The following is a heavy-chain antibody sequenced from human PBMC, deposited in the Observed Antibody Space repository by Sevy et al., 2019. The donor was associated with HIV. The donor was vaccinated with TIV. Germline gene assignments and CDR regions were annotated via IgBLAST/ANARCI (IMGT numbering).Heavy chain of an antibody. CDR1: GYTFTSYR. CDR2: ISAHNGDT. V-gene: IGHV1-18*01. J-gene: IGHJ4*02. Sequence: ASVKVSCKASGYTFTSYRIYWVRQAPGQGLESMGWISAHNGDTNYAQKFQGRATMITDTSTTTAYMDLRSLRSDDTALYYCARAYCSGGRCYSLAYWGQGTLVTVSS. D-gene: IGHD2-15*01. CDR3: ARAYCSGGRCYSLAY.